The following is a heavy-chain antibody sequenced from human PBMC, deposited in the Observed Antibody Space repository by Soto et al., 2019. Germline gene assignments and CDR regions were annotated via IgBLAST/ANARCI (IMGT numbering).Heavy chain of an antibody. Sequence: GGSLRLSCAASGFTFSSHWMSWVRQAPGKGLEWVANIKQDGSEEYYVVSVKGRFTISRDNAKNSLYLQMNSLRAEDTAVYYCARNDRDDSKESQYNWFDPWGQGTLVTVSS. V-gene: IGHV3-7*05. J-gene: IGHJ5*02. D-gene: IGHD1-1*01. CDR1: GFTFSSHW. CDR3: ARNDRDDSKESQYNWFDP. CDR2: IKQDGSEE.